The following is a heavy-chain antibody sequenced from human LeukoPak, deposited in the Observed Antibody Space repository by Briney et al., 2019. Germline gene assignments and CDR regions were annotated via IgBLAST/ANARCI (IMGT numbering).Heavy chain of an antibody. V-gene: IGHV4-39*01. J-gene: IGHJ6*03. CDR2: IYYSGST. D-gene: IGHD2-2*01. CDR1: GGSISSSSYY. Sequence: SETLSLTCTVSGGSISSSSYYWGWIRQPPGKGLEWIGSIYYSGSTYYNPSLKSRVTISVDTSKNQFSLKLSSVTAADTAVYYCARTEVGYCSSTSCSNPYYYYMDVWGKGTTVTVSS. CDR3: ARTEVGYCSSTSCSNPYYYYMDV.